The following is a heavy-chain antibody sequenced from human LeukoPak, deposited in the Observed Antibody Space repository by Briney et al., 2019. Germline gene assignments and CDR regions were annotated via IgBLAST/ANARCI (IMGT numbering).Heavy chain of an antibody. V-gene: IGHV4-34*01. CDR2: INHSGST. J-gene: IGHJ6*03. CDR1: GGSFSGYY. D-gene: IGHD2-15*01. CDR3: ATLYCSGGSCYWRYMDV. Sequence: SETLSLTCAVYGGSFSGYYWSWIRQPPGKGLEWIGEINHSGSTYYNPSLKSRVTISVDTSKNQFSLKLSSVTAADTAVYYCATLYCSGGSCYWRYMDVWGKGTTVTVSS.